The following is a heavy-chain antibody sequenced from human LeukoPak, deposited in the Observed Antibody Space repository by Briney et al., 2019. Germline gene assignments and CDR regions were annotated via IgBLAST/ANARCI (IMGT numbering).Heavy chain of an antibody. CDR3: ASSSDSSGYYYFDY. V-gene: IGHV5-51*01. J-gene: IGHJ4*02. Sequence: GESLKISCKASGYRFTSHWIGWVRQMPGKGLEWMGIIYPGDSDTRYSPSFQGQVTISADKSISTAYLQWSSLKASDTAVYYCASSSDSSGYYYFDYWGQGTLVTVSS. CDR1: GYRFTSHW. D-gene: IGHD3-22*01. CDR2: IYPGDSDT.